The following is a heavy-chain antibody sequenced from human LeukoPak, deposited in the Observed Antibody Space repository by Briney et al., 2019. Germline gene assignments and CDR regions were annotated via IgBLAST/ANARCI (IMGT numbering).Heavy chain of an antibody. V-gene: IGHV4-59*01. CDR1: GGSISDDY. CDR3: ASPGGLPAPIDS. Sequence: SETLSLTCTVSGGSISDDYWSWLRQPPGKGLEWIAYIHYSGTTNYNPSLKSRVTISIDTSKKQFSLKVSSVTAADTAVYYCASPGGLPAPIDSWGQGTLVTVSS. CDR2: IHYSGTT. J-gene: IGHJ4*02. D-gene: IGHD1-26*01.